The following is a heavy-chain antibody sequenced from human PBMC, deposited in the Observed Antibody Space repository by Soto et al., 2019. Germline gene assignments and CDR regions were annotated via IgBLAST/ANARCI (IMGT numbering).Heavy chain of an antibody. V-gene: IGHV1-2*02. Sequence: ASVKVSCKASGYTFTGYYMHWVRQAPGQGLEWMGWINPNSGGTNYAQKFQGRVTMTEDTSTDTAYMELSSLRSEDTAVYYCATGGVFGSGSLRTWFDPWGQGTLVTVSS. CDR3: ATGGVFGSGSLRTWFDP. J-gene: IGHJ5*02. CDR1: GYTFTGYY. D-gene: IGHD3-10*01. CDR2: INPNSGGT.